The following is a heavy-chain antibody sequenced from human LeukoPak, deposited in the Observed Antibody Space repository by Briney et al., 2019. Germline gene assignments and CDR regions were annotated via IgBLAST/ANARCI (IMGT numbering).Heavy chain of an antibody. CDR1: GYTFTSYG. V-gene: IGHV1-18*01. CDR2: ISAYNGNT. J-gene: IGHJ4*02. D-gene: IGHD6-19*01. CDR3: ARDWMVLKWLELDY. Sequence: GASVKVSCKASGYTFTSYGISWVRQAPGQGLEWMGWISAYNGNTNYAQKLQGRVTMTTDTSTSTAYMELRSLRSDDTAVYYCARDWMVLKWLELDYWGQGTLVTVSS.